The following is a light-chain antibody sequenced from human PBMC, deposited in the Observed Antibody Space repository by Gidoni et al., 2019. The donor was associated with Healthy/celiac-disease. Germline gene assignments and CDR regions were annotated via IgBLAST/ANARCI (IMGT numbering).Light chain of an antibody. CDR2: SNN. J-gene: IGLJ2*01. CDR3: AAWDDSLNCPV. Sequence: QSVLPQPPSASRTPGQRVTISCSGSSSNIGSNTVNWYQQLPGTAPKLLIYSNNQRPSGVPDRFSGSKSGTSASLAISGLQSEDEADYYCAAWDDSLNCPVFGGGTKLTVL. V-gene: IGLV1-44*01. CDR1: SSNIGSNT.